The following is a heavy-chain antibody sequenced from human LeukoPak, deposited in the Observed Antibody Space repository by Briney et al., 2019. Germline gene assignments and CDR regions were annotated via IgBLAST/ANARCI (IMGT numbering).Heavy chain of an antibody. CDR1: GFTFSSYG. J-gene: IGHJ4*02. CDR2: IRYDGSNK. V-gene: IGHV3-30*02. D-gene: IGHD3-3*01. Sequence: GGSLRLSCAASGFTFSSYGMHWVRQAPDKGLEWVAFIRYDGSNKYYADFVKGRFTISRDNSKNTLYLQMNSLRAEDTAVYYCAKDPRPHYDFWSGYYRYFDYWGQGTLVTVSS. CDR3: AKDPRPHYDFWSGYYRYFDY.